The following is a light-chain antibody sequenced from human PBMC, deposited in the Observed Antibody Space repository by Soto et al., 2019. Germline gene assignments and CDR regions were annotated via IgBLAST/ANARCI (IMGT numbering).Light chain of an antibody. V-gene: IGKV1-39*01. J-gene: IGKJ1*01. CDR3: QQGYGRHRT. CDR2: TSS. CDR1: QSISTS. Sequence: DIQLTQSPSSLSASVGDRVTITCRASQSISTSLNRYQQKPGKAPNLLIFTSSNLESGVPSRFSGSGSGTDFTLTISSLQPEDFATYFCQQGYGRHRTFGQGTKMEIK.